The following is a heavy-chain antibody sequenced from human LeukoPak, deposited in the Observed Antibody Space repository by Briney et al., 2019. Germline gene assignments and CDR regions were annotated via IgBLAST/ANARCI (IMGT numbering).Heavy chain of an antibody. J-gene: IGHJ4*02. CDR1: GFTFSGSA. Sequence: GGSLRLSCAASGFTFSGSAMHWVRQASGKGLEWVGRIRSKANSYATAYAASVKGMFTISRDDSKNTAYLQMNSLKTEDTAVYYCTRHVVGATDFDYWGQGTLVTVSS. CDR3: TRHVVGATDFDY. V-gene: IGHV3-73*01. D-gene: IGHD1-26*01. CDR2: IRSKANSYAT.